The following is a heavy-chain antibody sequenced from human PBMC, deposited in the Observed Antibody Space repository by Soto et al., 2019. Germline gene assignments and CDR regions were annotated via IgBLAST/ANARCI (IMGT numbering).Heavy chain of an antibody. D-gene: IGHD4-17*01. Sequence: QVQLQESGPGLVKPSETLSLTCTVSGGSISSYYWSWIRQPPGKGLEWIGYIYYSGSTNYNPSLKSRVTISVDTSKNKFPLKLSSVTAADTAVYYCARDPTVVIEGNWYFDLWVRGTLVTVSS. J-gene: IGHJ2*01. CDR2: IYYSGST. CDR3: ARDPTVVIEGNWYFDL. V-gene: IGHV4-59*01. CDR1: GGSISSYY.